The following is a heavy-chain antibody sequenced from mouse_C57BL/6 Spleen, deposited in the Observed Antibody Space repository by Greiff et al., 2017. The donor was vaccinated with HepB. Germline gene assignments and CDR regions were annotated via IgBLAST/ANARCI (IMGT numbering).Heavy chain of an antibody. D-gene: IGHD2-1*01. J-gene: IGHJ3*01. CDR3: TTGGNYGAY. V-gene: IGHV14-4*01. CDR1: GFNIKDDY. Sequence: VQLQQSGAELVRPGASVKLSCTASGFNIKDDYMHWVKQRPEQGLEWIGWIDPENGDTEYASKFQGKATITADTSSNTAYLQLSSLTSEDTAVYYCTTGGNYGAYWGQGTLVTVSA. CDR2: IDPENGDT.